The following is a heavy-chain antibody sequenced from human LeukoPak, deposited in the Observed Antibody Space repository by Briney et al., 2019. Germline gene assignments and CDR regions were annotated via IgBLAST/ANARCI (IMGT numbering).Heavy chain of an antibody. J-gene: IGHJ4*01. Sequence: GGSLRLSRAASGFTFSSYAMSWVRQAPGKGLEWVSAISGSGGSTYYADSVKGRFTISRDNSKNTLYLQMNSLRAEDTAVYYCPPQKSCGFSLDYGGKEPLVPVS. D-gene: IGHD2-21*01. CDR3: PPQKSCGFSLDY. CDR1: GFTFSSYA. CDR2: ISGSGGST. V-gene: IGHV3-23*01.